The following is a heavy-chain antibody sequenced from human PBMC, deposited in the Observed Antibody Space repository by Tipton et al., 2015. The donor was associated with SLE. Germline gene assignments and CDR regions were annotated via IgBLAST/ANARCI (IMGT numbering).Heavy chain of an antibody. D-gene: IGHD3-10*01. CDR3: ASVYGSGSYQGFDY. CDR2: IYSDGTT. Sequence: FPRLSCAASGFTVSSNYMSWVRQAPGKGLEWVSVIYSDGTTHYADSVKGRFTISRDNFKNTLYLQMNSLRAEDTAFYYCASVYGSGSYQGFDYWGQGTLVTVSS. V-gene: IGHV3-66*01. CDR1: GFTVSSNY. J-gene: IGHJ4*02.